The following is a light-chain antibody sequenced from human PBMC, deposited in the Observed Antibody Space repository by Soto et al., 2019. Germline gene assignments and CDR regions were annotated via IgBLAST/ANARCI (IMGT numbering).Light chain of an antibody. V-gene: IGKV1D-12*01. CDR3: QQADTFPIT. J-gene: IGKJ5*01. CDR2: AAS. Sequence: DIQMTQSPSSVSASVGDRVRISCRASQGISRSLAWYQQKPGKAPKLLIYAASSLQSGVPSRFSGSGFGTDFTLTISSLQPEDSAIYYCQQADTFPITFGQGTRLEI. CDR1: QGISRS.